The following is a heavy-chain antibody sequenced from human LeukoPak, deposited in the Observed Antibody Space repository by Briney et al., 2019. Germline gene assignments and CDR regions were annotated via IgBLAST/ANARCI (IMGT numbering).Heavy chain of an antibody. J-gene: IGHJ4*02. CDR1: GGSISSYY. CDR2: IYTSGST. V-gene: IGHV4-4*07. D-gene: IGHD2-8*01. Sequence: SETLSLTCTVSGGSISSYYWSWIRQPAGKGLEWIGRIYTSGSTNYNPSLKSRVTMSVDTSKNQFSLKLSSVTAADTAVYYCAKERGIVLMVYAIFDYWGQGTLVTVSS. CDR3: AKERGIVLMVYAIFDY.